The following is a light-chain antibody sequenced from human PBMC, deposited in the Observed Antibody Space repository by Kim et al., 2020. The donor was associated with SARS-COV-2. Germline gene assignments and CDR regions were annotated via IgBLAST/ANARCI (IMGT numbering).Light chain of an antibody. CDR1: QSVASN. V-gene: IGKV3-15*01. CDR3: QQYNNWPPWT. J-gene: IGKJ1*01. CDR2: GAS. Sequence: SPGERAPLSCRASQSVASNLAWYQQKPGQAPSLLIYGASTRATGIPARFSGSGSGTEFTLTISSLQSEDFAVYYCQQYNNWPPWTFGQGTKVDIK.